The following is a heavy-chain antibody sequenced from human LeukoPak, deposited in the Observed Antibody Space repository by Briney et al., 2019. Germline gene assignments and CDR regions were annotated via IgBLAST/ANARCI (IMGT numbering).Heavy chain of an antibody. CDR3: ARCRGLYSRGGWFDP. V-gene: IGHV4-34*01. Sequence: KPSETLSLTCAVYGGSFSGYYWSWIRQPPGKGLEWIGEINHSGSTNYNPSLKSRVTISVDTSKNQFSLKLSSVTAADTAVYYCARCRGLYSRGGWFDPWGQGTLVTVSS. J-gene: IGHJ5*02. D-gene: IGHD6-13*01. CDR1: GGSFSGYY. CDR2: INHSGST.